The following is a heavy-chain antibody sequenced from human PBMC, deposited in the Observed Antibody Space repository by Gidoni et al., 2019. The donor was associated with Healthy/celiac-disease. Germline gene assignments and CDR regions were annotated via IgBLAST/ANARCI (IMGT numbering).Heavy chain of an antibody. D-gene: IGHD1-26*01. V-gene: IGHV3-23*01. CDR2: ISGSGGST. CDR3: AKQEWELLRGPSDAFDI. J-gene: IGHJ3*02. CDR1: GFTFSSYA. Sequence: EVQLLESGGGLVQPGGSLRLSCAASGFTFSSYAMSWVRQAPGKGLEWVSAISGSGGSTYYADSVKGRFTISRDNSKNTLYLQMNSLRAEDTAVYYCAKQEWELLRGPSDAFDIWGQGTMVTVSS.